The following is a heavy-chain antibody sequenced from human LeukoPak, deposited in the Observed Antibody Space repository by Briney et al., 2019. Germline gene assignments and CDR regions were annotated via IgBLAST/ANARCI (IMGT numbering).Heavy chain of an antibody. D-gene: IGHD6-13*01. CDR3: ARVSSSWYQDWYFDL. V-gene: IGHV4-4*07. CDR1: GGSISSYY. Sequence: PSETLSLTCTVSGGSISSYYWSWIRQPAGKGLEWIGRIDTSGNTNYKPSLKSRVTMSVDTSKNQFSLELSSVTAADTAVYYCARVSSSWYQDWYFDLWGRGTLVTVSS. J-gene: IGHJ2*01. CDR2: IDTSGNT.